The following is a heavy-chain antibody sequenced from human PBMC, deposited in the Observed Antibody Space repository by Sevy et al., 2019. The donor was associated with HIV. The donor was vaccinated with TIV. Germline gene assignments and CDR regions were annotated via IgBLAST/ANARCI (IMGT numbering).Heavy chain of an antibody. CDR1: GFTFSNAW. J-gene: IGHJ4*02. CDR3: TAGVGASNFDY. Sequence: GGSLRLSCAASGFTFSNAWMSWVRQAPGKGLEWVGRIKSKTEGATRDFAAPVKGRLLISRDDSRNTVYLQMNSLKTEDTAVYYCTAGVGASNFDYWGQGTLVTVSS. D-gene: IGHD1-26*01. V-gene: IGHV3-15*01. CDR2: IKSKTEGATR.